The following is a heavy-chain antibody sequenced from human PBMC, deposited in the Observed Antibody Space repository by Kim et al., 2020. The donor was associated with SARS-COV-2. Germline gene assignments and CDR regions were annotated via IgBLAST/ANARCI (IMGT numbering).Heavy chain of an antibody. Sequence: YAAALKGRFTISRDNAKDSLYLQMNSLRADDTAVYYCARDPYGSGIYVDFWGQGTVVTVSS. V-gene: IGHV3-21*01. D-gene: IGHD3-10*01. CDR3: ARDPYGSGIYVDF. J-gene: IGHJ4*02.